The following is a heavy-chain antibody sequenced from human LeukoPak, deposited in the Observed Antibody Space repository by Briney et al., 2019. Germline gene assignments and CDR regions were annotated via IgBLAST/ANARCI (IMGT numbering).Heavy chain of an antibody. Sequence: SETLSLTYTVSGGSINNYYWSWIRQPPEKGLEWIGYVHYSGSTTYNPSLKSRVMISVDTSKTQFSLKLTSVTAADTAVYYCATSTRSRGPAFDIWGQGIVVTVSS. CDR1: GGSINNYY. CDR2: VHYSGST. CDR3: ATSTRSRGPAFDI. D-gene: IGHD2-2*01. V-gene: IGHV4-59*08. J-gene: IGHJ3*02.